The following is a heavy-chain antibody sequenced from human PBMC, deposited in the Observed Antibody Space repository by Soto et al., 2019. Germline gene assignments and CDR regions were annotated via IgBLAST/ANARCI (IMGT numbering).Heavy chain of an antibody. CDR3: TTPNYDSSGYDY. CDR1: GFTFSNAW. J-gene: IGHJ4*02. D-gene: IGHD3-22*01. Sequence: PGGSLRLSCAASGFTFSNAWMSWVRQAPGKGLEWVGRIKSKTDGGTTDYAAPVKGRFTISRDDSKNTLYLQMNSLKTEDTAVYYCTTPNYDSSGYDYWGQGTLVTVSS. CDR2: IKSKTDGGTT. V-gene: IGHV3-15*01.